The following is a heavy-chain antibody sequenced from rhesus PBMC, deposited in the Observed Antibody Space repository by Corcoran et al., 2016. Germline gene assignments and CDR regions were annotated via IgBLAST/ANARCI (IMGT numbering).Heavy chain of an antibody. CDR1: GGSISGYYY. D-gene: IGHD3-16*01. Sequence: QVKLQQWGEGLVKPSETRSLTCAVYGGSISGYYYWSWSRPPPGKGLEWIGYICGNSASTNYNPSLKNRVTISKDTSKNQFSLKLSSVTAADTAVYYCARASTGSGSFFAFDFWGQGLRVTVSS. CDR3: ARASTGSGSFFAFDF. J-gene: IGHJ3*01. V-gene: IGHV4-73*01. CDR2: ICGNSAST.